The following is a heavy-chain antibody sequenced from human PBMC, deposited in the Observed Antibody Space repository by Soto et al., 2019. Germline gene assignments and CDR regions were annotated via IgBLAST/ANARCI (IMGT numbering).Heavy chain of an antibody. CDR2: ISYDGSNK. V-gene: IGHV3-30*18. J-gene: IGHJ4*02. CDR3: AKIFDGYNYDYVWGSPNLIFDY. Sequence: QVQLVESGGGVVQPGRSLRLSCAASGFTFSSYGMHWVRQAPGKGLEWVAVISYDGSNKYYADSVKGRFTISRDNSKNTLYLQMNSLRAEDTAVYYCAKIFDGYNYDYVWGSPNLIFDYWGQGTLVTVSS. D-gene: IGHD3-16*01. CDR1: GFTFSSYG.